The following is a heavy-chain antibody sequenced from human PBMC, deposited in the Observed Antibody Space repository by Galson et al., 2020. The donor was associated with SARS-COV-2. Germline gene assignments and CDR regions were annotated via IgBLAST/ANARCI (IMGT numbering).Heavy chain of an antibody. D-gene: IGHD3-22*01. CDR3: VVKSGDSSGSALTALDS. Sequence: SQTLSLPCSVSGDPISSSSYYWGWIRQPPGKGLEWIETVHYRGSTYYSPSLKRRVTISIDTSKNQFSLRLTSVTAADTATYYCVVKSGDSSGSALTALDSWGQGTLVAVSS. CDR2: VHYRGST. V-gene: IGHV4-39*07. CDR1: GDPISSSSYY. J-gene: IGHJ4*02.